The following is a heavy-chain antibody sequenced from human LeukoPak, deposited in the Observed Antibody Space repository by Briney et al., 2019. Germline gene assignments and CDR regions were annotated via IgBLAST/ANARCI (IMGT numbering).Heavy chain of an antibody. CDR3: ATGPRLTFDI. D-gene: IGHD6-25*01. V-gene: IGHV1-24*01. J-gene: IGHJ3*02. CDR2: FDPEDGET. Sequence: ASVKVSCKVSGYTLTELSMHWVRQAPGKGLEWMGGFDPEDGETIYAQKFQGRVTMTEGTSTDTAYMELSSLRSEDTAVYYCATGPRLTFDIWGQGTMVTVSS. CDR1: GYTLTELS.